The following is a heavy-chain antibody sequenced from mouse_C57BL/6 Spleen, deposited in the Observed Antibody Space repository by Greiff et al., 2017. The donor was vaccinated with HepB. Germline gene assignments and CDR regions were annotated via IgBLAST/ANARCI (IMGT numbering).Heavy chain of an antibody. J-gene: IGHJ2*01. CDR2: IDPETGGT. CDR1: GYTFTDYE. Sequence: LVESGAELVRPGASVTLSCKASGYTFTDYEMHWVKQTPVHGLEWIGAIDPETGGTAYNQKFKGKAILTADKSSSTAYMELRSLTSEDSAVYYCTGFDYWGQGTTLTVSS. CDR3: TGFDY. V-gene: IGHV1-15*01.